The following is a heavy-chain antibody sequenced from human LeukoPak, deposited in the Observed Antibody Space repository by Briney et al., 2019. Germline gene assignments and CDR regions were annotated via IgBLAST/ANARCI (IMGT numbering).Heavy chain of an antibody. CDR3: AKDGNGPIDY. D-gene: IGHD2-8*01. CDR2: ISSSRSTI. CDR1: GFTFSSYS. V-gene: IGHV3-48*04. Sequence: GGSLRLSCAASGFTFSSYSMNWVRQAPGKGLEWVSYISSSRSTIYYADSVKGRFTIFRDNAKNTLYLQMNSLRGEDTAVYYCAKDGNGPIDYWGQGTLVTVSS. J-gene: IGHJ4*02.